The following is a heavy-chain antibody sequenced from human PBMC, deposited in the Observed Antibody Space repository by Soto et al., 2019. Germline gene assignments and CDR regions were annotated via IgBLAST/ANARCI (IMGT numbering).Heavy chain of an antibody. D-gene: IGHD3-22*01. J-gene: IGHJ6*03. CDR2: IYYSGST. V-gene: IGHV4-59*01. Sequence: SETLSLTCTVSGGSISSYYWSWIRQPTGKGLEWIGKIYYSGSTNYNPSLKSRVTISVDTSKNQFSLKLSSVTAADTAVYYCARDRGYYDSSCYPYYYYYMDVWGKGTKVTVS. CDR3: ARDRGYYDSSCYPYYYYYMDV. CDR1: GGSISSYY.